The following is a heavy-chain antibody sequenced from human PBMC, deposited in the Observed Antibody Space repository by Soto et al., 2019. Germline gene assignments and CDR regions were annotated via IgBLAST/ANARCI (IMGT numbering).Heavy chain of an antibody. J-gene: IGHJ3*01. D-gene: IGHD1-1*01. CDR3: ARGDTVTGMNVFAV. CDR1: GGSPGGYY. Sequence: SEDLSLTCGVYGGSPGGYYWSWSRQPPGKGLEWIGEVNPSGSTNFNPSLKTRVTISMDASENHLALKLSSVTAADTAVYYCARGDTVTGMNVFAVWDQGTMVTVSS. V-gene: IGHV4-34*01. CDR2: VNPSGST.